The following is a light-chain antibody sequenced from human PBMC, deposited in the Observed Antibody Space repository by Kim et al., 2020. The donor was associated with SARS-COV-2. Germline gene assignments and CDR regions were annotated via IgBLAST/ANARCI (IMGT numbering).Light chain of an antibody. J-gene: IGKJ4*01. CDR3: QQYYSTPPT. CDR1: QSVLYSSNNKNY. V-gene: IGKV4-1*01. Sequence: RATINCKSSQSVLYSSNNKNYLAWYQQKPGHPPKLLIYWASTRESGVPDRFSGSGSGTDFTLTISSLQAEDVAVYYCQQYYSTPPTFGGGTKVEI. CDR2: WAS.